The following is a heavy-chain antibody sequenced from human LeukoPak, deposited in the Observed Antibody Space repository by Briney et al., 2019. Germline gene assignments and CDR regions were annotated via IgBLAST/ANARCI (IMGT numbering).Heavy chain of an antibody. CDR3: ATQRGSYLWGTDFDY. V-gene: IGHV1-2*02. Sequence: ASVKDSCKASGYTFTGYHMHWVRQAPGQGLEWMGWINPNSCDTKYAQKFQGRVTMTRDTSISTAYMELSRQRSDDTAVYYCATQRGSYLWGTDFDYWGQGTLVTVSS. CDR1: GYTFTGYH. D-gene: IGHD3-16*01. J-gene: IGHJ4*02. CDR2: INPNSCDT.